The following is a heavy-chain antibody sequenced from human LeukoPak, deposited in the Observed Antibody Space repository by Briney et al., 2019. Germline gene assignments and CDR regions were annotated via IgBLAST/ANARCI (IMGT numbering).Heavy chain of an antibody. Sequence: GGSLRLSCAGSGFSLSTYAMTWVRQTPGMGLESVSAISGSGGYTYYADSVKGRFTISRDNSKNTLYLQMNSLRAEDTAIYYCAKAEGKNHTGGRGLDWGQGTLVTVSS. CDR2: ISGSGGYT. CDR3: AKAEGKNHTGGRGLD. J-gene: IGHJ4*02. V-gene: IGHV3-23*01. CDR1: GFSLSTYA. D-gene: IGHD3-10*01.